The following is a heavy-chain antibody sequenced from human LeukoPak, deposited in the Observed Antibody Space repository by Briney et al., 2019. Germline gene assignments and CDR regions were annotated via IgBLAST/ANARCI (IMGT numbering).Heavy chain of an antibody. D-gene: IGHD3-3*01. CDR3: AKDLSHGFLECLPDWFDP. Sequence: GGSLRLSCAASGFTFSSYAMSWVRQAPGKGLEWVSAISGSGGSTYYADSVKGRFTISRDNSKNTLYLQVNSLRAEDTAVYYCAKDLSHGFLECLPDWFDPWGQGTLVTVSS. CDR1: GFTFSSYA. CDR2: ISGSGGST. J-gene: IGHJ5*02. V-gene: IGHV3-23*01.